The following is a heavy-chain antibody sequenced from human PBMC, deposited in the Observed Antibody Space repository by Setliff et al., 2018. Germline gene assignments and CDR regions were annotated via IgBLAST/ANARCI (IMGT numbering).Heavy chain of an antibody. CDR1: GFNFNTYE. D-gene: IGHD5-12*01. V-gene: IGHV3-48*03. J-gene: IGHJ4*01. Sequence: PGGSLRLSCTTSGFNFNTYEMNWVRQAPGKGLEWVSYIGPSGRRIYHADSVKGRFTISRDNAKKSVYLQMNSLRVEDSGVYYCARDPTEYSGYDPYYFDSWGQGTLVTVSS. CDR3: ARDPTEYSGYDPYYFDS. CDR2: IGPSGRRI.